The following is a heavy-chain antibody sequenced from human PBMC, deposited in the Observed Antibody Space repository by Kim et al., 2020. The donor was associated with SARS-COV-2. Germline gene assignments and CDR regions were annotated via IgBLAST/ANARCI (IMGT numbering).Heavy chain of an antibody. D-gene: IGHD1-1*01. J-gene: IGHJ6*03. CDR3: ARDPGTPLYYYYMDV. Sequence: ADSVKRRFTSSRDNYKNTLYLQMNSLRAEDTAVYYCARDPGTPLYYYYMDVWGKGTTVTVSS. V-gene: IGHV3-30*07.